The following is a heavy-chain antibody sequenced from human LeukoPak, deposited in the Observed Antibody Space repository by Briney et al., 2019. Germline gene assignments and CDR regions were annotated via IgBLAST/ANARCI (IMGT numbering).Heavy chain of an antibody. Sequence: SETLSLTCAVYGGSFSGYYWSWIRQPPGKGLEWIGEINHSGSTNYNPSLKSRVTISVDTSKNQFSLKLSSVTAADTAVYYCARWSGEFPHYYYYYMDVWGKGTTVTVSS. V-gene: IGHV4-34*01. CDR2: INHSGST. D-gene: IGHD3-10*01. CDR3: ARWSGEFPHYYYYYMDV. J-gene: IGHJ6*03. CDR1: GGSFSGYY.